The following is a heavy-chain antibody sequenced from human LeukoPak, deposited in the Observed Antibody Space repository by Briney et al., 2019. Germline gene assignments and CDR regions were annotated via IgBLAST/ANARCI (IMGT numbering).Heavy chain of an antibody. V-gene: IGHV3-21*01. J-gene: IGHJ4*02. CDR1: GFTFSSYT. D-gene: IGHD1-1*01. CDR2: ISGSNSYI. Sequence: GGSLRLSCAASGFTFSSYTMHWIRQAPGKGLEWVSSISGSNSYIFYADPVKGRFTVSRDNAKDSLYLQMNSLRAEDTAVYYCARALTTLTYEGYWGQGTLVTVSS. CDR3: ARALTTLTYEGY.